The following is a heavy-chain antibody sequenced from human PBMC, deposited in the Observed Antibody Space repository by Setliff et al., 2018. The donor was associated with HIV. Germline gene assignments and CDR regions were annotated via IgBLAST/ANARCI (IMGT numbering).Heavy chain of an antibody. V-gene: IGHV4-34*01. CDR3: ARDSSSWYGADWFDP. CDR2: INHSGSP. J-gene: IGHJ5*02. CDR1: GGSFSGYY. D-gene: IGHD6-13*01. Sequence: SETLSLTCAVYGGSFSGYYWTWIRQPPGKGLEWIGEINHSGSPKYNPSPKSRVTVSVDTSKNQFSLKLSSVTAADTAVYYCARDSSSWYGADWFDPWGQGTLVTVSS.